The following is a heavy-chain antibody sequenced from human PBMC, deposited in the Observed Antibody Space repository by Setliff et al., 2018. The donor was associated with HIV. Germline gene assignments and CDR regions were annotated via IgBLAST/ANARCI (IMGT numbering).Heavy chain of an antibody. V-gene: IGHV3-23*01. CDR3: AKNIAGVCYSGLDYWGQGAFGDAFDI. CDR2: ISGSGGST. D-gene: IGHD2-15*01. J-gene: IGHJ3*02. Sequence: PGGSLRLSCAASGFTFSNYAMSWVRQAPGKGLEWVSGISGSGGSTYYVDSVKGRFTISRDNSKNTLYLQMDSLGAADTAVYYCAKNIAGVCYSGLDYWGQGAFGDAFDIWGRGTMVTVSS. CDR1: GFTFSNYA.